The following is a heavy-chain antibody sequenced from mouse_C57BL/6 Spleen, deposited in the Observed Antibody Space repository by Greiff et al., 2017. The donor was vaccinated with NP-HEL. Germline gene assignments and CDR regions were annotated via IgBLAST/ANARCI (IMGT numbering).Heavy chain of an antibody. CDR1: GFSFNTYA. V-gene: IGHV10-1*01. CDR2: IRSKSNNYAT. CDR3: VGRDGGMDY. Sequence: DVKLVESGGGLVQPKGSLKLSCAASGFSFNTYAMNWVRQAPGKGLEWVASIRSKSNNYATYYADSVKDRFTISSDDSESMHYLQMNNLKTENTAMYYCVGRDGGMDYWGQGTSVTVSS. J-gene: IGHJ4*01. D-gene: IGHD3-3*01.